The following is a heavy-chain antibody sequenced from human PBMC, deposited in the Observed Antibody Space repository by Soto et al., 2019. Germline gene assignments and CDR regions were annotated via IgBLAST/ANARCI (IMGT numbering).Heavy chain of an antibody. Sequence: GASVKVSCKASGYTFTSYAMHWVRQAPGQRLEWMGWINAGNGNTKYSQKFQGRVTITRDTSASTAYMELSSLRSEDTAVYYCARSLPPDTAMVSSPGDNQDTHPDTEYFQHWGQGTLVTVSS. D-gene: IGHD5-18*01. CDR2: INAGNGNT. V-gene: IGHV1-3*01. CDR1: GYTFTSYA. J-gene: IGHJ1*01. CDR3: ARSLPPDTAMVSSPGDNQDTHPDTEYFQH.